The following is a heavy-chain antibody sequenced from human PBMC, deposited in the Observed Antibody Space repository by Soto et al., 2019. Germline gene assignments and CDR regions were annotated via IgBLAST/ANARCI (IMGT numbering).Heavy chain of an antibody. J-gene: IGHJ4*02. Sequence: SETLSLTCTVSGGSISSYYWSWIRQPPGKGLEWIGYIYYSGSTNYNPSLKSRVTISVDTSKNQFSLKLSSVTAADTAVYYCARVGGQWPFDYWGQGFLVTVSS. D-gene: IGHD6-19*01. CDR2: IYYSGST. V-gene: IGHV4-59*01. CDR3: ARVGGQWPFDY. CDR1: GGSISSYY.